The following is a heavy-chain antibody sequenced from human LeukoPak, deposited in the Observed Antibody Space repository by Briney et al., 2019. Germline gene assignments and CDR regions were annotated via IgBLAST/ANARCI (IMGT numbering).Heavy chain of an antibody. J-gene: IGHJ4*02. D-gene: IGHD3-10*01. CDR2: MNPNSGNT. CDR3: ARDTPQGTMVRGDPDY. V-gene: IGHV1-8*01. Sequence: VASVKVSCKASGYTFTSYDINWVRQATGQGLEWMGWMNPNSGNTGYAQKFQGRVTMTRNTSISTAYMELSSLRAEDTAVYYCARDTPQGTMVRGDPDYWGQGTLVTVSS. CDR1: GYTFTSYD.